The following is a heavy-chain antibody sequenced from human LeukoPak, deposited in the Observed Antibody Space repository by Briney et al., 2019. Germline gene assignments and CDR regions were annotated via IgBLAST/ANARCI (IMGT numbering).Heavy chain of an antibody. D-gene: IGHD1-14*01. CDR2: IKQDGSEK. Sequence: GGSLRLSCAASGFTFNSYWMSWVRQAPGKGLEWVANIKQDGSEKYYVDSVKGRFTISRDNAKNSLYLQMNSLRVEDTAVYYCARGRYLGYWGQGTLVTVSS. CDR3: ARGRYLGY. CDR1: GFTFNSYW. J-gene: IGHJ4*02. V-gene: IGHV3-7*01.